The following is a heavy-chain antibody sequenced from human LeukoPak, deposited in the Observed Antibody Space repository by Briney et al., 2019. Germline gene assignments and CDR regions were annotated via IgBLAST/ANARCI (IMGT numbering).Heavy chain of an antibody. CDR1: GFTFSSYS. CDR3: AKDSGYGSGVGWYFDL. CDR2: ISGDGKST. Sequence: GGSLRLSCAASGFTFSSYSMNWVRQAPGKGLEWVSLISGDGKSTYYADSVRGRFTISRDNSKNSLYLQMNSLRTEDTALYYCAKDSGYGSGVGWYFDLWGRGTQVTVSS. J-gene: IGHJ2*01. D-gene: IGHD3-10*01. V-gene: IGHV3-43*02.